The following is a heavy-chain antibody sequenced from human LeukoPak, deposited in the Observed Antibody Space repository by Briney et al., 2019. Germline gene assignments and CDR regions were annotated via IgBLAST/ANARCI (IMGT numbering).Heavy chain of an antibody. V-gene: IGHV2-5*02. D-gene: IGHD5-24*01. J-gene: IGHJ4*02. CDR1: AFSLTTNGVG. Sequence: ESGPTLVKPTPPLTLNCTLSAFSLTTNGVGVGWIRQSPGKALEWLALIYWDGDKHYNPSLKSRLTITKDTSKNQVVLTMTNMDPVDTGTYYFVHRELFYGSFDYWGQGTLVTVSS. CDR2: IYWDGDK. CDR3: VHRELFYGSFDY.